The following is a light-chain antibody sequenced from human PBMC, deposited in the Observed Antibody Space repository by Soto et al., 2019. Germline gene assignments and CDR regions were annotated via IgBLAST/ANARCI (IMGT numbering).Light chain of an antibody. CDR2: AVN. CDR1: SSDVGGYNY. V-gene: IGLV2-11*01. Sequence: QSDLTQPRSVSGSPGQSVTISCTGTSSDVGGYNYVSWYQQHPGKAPKLMIYAVNARPSGVPDRFSGSKSGNTASLTISGLQAEDEADYYCCSYAGSYTYVFGTGTKVTVL. J-gene: IGLJ1*01. CDR3: CSYAGSYTYV.